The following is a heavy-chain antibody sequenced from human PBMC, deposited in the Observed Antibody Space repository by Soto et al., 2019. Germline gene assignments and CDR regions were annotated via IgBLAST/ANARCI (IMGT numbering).Heavy chain of an antibody. D-gene: IGHD2-2*01. CDR1: GFTFSSYA. V-gene: IGHV3-23*01. J-gene: IGHJ4*02. Sequence: GGSLRLSCAASGFTFSSYAMSWVRQAPGKGLEWVSAISGSGGSAYYADSVKGRFTISRDNSKNTLYLQMNSLRAEDTAVYYCARDVSDIVVVPAAVFDYWGQGTLVTVSS. CDR2: ISGSGGSA. CDR3: ARDVSDIVVVPAAVFDY.